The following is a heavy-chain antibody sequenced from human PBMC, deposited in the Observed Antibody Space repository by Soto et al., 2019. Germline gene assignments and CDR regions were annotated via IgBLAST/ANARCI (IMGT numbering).Heavy chain of an antibody. Sequence: SETLSLTCTVSGGSIIDYYWSWIRQPPGKGLEWIGYIYYSGTTDYSPSLKSRVTISVDKSKNQFSLKLSSVTAADTAVYYCATLGRCISSSCFSDHGGYWGQGTLVIGSS. V-gene: IGHV4-59*01. D-gene: IGHD2-2*01. CDR2: IYYSGTT. J-gene: IGHJ4*02. CDR3: ATLGRCISSSCFSDHGGY. CDR1: GGSIIDYY.